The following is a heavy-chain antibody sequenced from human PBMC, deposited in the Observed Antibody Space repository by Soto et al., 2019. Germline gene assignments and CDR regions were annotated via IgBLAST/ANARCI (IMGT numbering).Heavy chain of an antibody. CDR3: ARSTPYYDILTGYSPGAFDI. CDR1: GGSISGYY. CDR2: IYYDGTI. Sequence: LETLSLTWTVSGGSISGYYWAWVRQPPEGGLEWIGFIYYDGTISSNPSLNSRVTISVDTSKNQFSLKLSSVTAADTAVYYCARSTPYYDILTGYSPGAFDIWGQGTMVTVSS. D-gene: IGHD3-9*01. V-gene: IGHV4-59*08. J-gene: IGHJ3*02.